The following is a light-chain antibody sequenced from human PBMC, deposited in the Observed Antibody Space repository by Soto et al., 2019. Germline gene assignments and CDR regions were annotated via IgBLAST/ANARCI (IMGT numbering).Light chain of an antibody. V-gene: IGKV3-15*01. CDR2: GAS. J-gene: IGKJ2*01. Sequence: EIVMTQSAATLSVSPGERATLSCRASQSVSSNLAWYQQKPGQAPRLLIYGASTRATGIPARFSGSGSGTVFTLTISSLQSEDFVVYYCQQYNAWPLAFGQGTKLQIK. CDR1: QSVSSN. CDR3: QQYNAWPLA.